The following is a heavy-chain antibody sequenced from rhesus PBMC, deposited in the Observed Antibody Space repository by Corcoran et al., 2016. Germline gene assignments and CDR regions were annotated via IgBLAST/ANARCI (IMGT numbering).Heavy chain of an antibody. Sequence: QVQLQESGPGLVKPSETLSLTCAVSGGSISADYYWSWIRPPPGKGLEWIGYIYGSGGGTNYNPSLKNRVTISIDTSKNQFSLKLSSVTAADTAVYYCARDLGGFDYWGQGVLVTVSS. CDR3: ARDLGGFDY. CDR2: IYGSGGGT. V-gene: IGHV4-106*01. J-gene: IGHJ4*01. CDR1: GGSISADYY. D-gene: IGHD3-34*01.